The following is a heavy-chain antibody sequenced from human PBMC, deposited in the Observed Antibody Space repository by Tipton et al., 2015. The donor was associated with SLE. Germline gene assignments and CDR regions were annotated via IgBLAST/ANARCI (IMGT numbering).Heavy chain of an antibody. D-gene: IGHD5-18*01. CDR1: GGSISSDGYS. CDR2: VYFSGTT. V-gene: IGHV4-30-4*07. Sequence: TLSLTCAVSGGSISSDGYSWSWIRQPPGKGLEWIGYVYFSGTTNYNPSLMSRVFISVDTSKKQFSLRLTSVTAADTAVYYCARAGYSYDSGYYFDHWGQGTLVTVSS. CDR3: ARAGYSYDSGYYFDH. J-gene: IGHJ4*02.